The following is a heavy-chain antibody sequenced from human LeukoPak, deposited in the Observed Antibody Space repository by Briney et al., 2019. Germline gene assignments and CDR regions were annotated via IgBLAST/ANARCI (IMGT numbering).Heavy chain of an antibody. Sequence: ASVKVSCKASGYTFTGYYMHWVRQAPGQGLEWMGWINPNSGGTNYAQKFQGRVTMTRDTSISTAYMELSRLRSDDTAVYYCAREIAAAGTTQFDYWGQGTLVTASS. D-gene: IGHD6-13*01. CDR1: GYTFTGYY. J-gene: IGHJ4*02. CDR3: AREIAAAGTTQFDY. V-gene: IGHV1-2*02. CDR2: INPNSGGT.